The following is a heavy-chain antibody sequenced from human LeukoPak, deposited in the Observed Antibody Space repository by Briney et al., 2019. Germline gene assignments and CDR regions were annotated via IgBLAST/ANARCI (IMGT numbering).Heavy chain of an antibody. V-gene: IGHV4-30-4*08. CDR1: GGSISSGDYY. J-gene: IGHJ3*02. D-gene: IGHD2-2*01. Sequence: SQTLSLTCTVSGGSISSGDYYWSWIRQPPGKGLEWIGYIYYSGSTYYNPSLKSRVTISVDASKNQFSLKLSSVTAADTAVYYCARDARAGRRRGAFDIWGQGTMVTVSS. CDR3: ARDARAGRRRGAFDI. CDR2: IYYSGST.